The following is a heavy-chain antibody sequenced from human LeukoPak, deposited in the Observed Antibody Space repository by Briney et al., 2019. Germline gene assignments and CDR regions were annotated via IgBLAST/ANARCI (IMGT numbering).Heavy chain of an antibody. D-gene: IGHD1-14*01. CDR2: IAYDGSRA. CDR1: GFTFGGYG. V-gene: IGHV3-33*01. Sequence: GGSLRLSCAGSGFTFGGYGMHWFRQTPGKGLEWEAVIAYDGSRAFYADSVKGRFTISRDNSKNTMSVQMDDLSAEDTAVYYCTRYNNDHFDYWGQGTLVTVSS. J-gene: IGHJ4*02. CDR3: TRYNNDHFDY.